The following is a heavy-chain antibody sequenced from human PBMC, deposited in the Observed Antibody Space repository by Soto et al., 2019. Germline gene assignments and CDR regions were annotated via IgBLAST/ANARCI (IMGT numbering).Heavy chain of an antibody. D-gene: IGHD6-6*01. CDR1: GYSFTSYW. CDR2: IDPSDSYT. V-gene: IGHV5-10-1*01. J-gene: IGHJ6*02. Sequence: PGESLKISFKGSGYSFTSYWISWVLQMPGKGLEWMGRIDPSDSYTNYSPSFQGHVTISADKSISTAYLQWSGLKASDTAMYYCASGSIAARRGYYYYYYGMDVWGQGTTVTVSS. CDR3: ASGSIAARRGYYYYYYGMDV.